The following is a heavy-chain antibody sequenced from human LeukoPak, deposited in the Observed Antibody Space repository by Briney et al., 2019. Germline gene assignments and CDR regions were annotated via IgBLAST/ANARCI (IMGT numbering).Heavy chain of an antibody. V-gene: IGHV3-15*01. CDR1: GFTIYNAW. CDR3: TTDPLDYGDPYYFDY. J-gene: IGHJ4*02. CDR2: TKSKTDDGTT. Sequence: KTGGTLSLTCSASGFTIYNAWMSWVGHAPGKGWVWVVRTKSKTDDGTTNYAAPVKGRFTISRDDSKNTLYLQMHSLKTEDTAVYYCTTDPLDYGDPYYFDYWGQGTLVTVSS. D-gene: IGHD4-17*01.